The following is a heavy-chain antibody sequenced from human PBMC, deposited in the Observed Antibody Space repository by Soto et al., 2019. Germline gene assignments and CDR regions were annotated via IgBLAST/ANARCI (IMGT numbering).Heavy chain of an antibody. V-gene: IGHV4-30-4*01. Sequence: SETLSLTCTVSGGSISSGDYYWSWIRQPPGKGLEWIGYIYYSGSTYYNPSLKSRVTISVDTSKNQFSLKLSSVTAADTAVYYCASNSYGDTFSYFWGQGTLVTVSS. CDR1: GGSISSGDYY. J-gene: IGHJ4*02. D-gene: IGHD5-18*01. CDR2: IYYSGST. CDR3: ASNSYGDTFSYF.